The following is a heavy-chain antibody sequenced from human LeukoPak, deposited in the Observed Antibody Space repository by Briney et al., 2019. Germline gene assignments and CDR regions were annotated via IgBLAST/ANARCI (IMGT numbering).Heavy chain of an antibody. CDR3: ARVGRGDHTWGSYSCDH. Sequence: SETLSLTCTLSISGESFSSYHWSWLRQPPGGGLEWIGYISSSGSTSYNTSLKSRVTISVDTSKNQFSLKLSSVTAADTAVYYCARVGRGDHTWGSYSCDHWGQGTLVSVSS. CDR2: ISSSGST. J-gene: IGHJ1*01. V-gene: IGHV4-59*01. CDR1: ISGESFSSYH. D-gene: IGHD3-16*01.